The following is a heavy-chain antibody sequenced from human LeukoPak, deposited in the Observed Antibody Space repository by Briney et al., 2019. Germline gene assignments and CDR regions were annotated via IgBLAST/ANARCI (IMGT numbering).Heavy chain of an antibody. CDR2: ISYSGDT. CDR3: ASLPMYYYYGMDV. Sequence: SETLSLTRSASGCSVSSNSLRWVRQPPGKGLEWIGYISYSGDTKYNPSLKSRLSMSVDTSKNQFSLKLSSVTAADTTVYYCASLPMYYYYGMDVWGQGTTVTVSS. V-gene: IGHV4-59*02. CDR1: GCSVSSNS. J-gene: IGHJ6*02.